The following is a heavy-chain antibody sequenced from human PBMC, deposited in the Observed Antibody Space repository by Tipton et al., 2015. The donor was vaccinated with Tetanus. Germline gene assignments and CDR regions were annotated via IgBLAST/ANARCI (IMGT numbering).Heavy chain of an antibody. Sequence: SLRLSCAASGFTFSSYSMNWVRQAPGKGLEWVSYISSSSSTIYYADSVKGRFTISRDNAKNSLYLQMNSLRAEDTAVYYCASQSRYYDSSGYYGWGQGTLVTVSS. CDR2: ISSSSSTI. CDR1: GFTFSSYS. V-gene: IGHV3-48*01. D-gene: IGHD3-22*01. CDR3: ASQSRYYDSSGYYG. J-gene: IGHJ4*02.